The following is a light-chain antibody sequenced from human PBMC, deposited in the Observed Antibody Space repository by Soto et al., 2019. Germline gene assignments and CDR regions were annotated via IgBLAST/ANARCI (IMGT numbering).Light chain of an antibody. CDR1: QDISTG. CDR2: ETS. V-gene: IGKV1-13*02. J-gene: IGKJ4*01. CDR3: QQFSAYPLT. Sequence: AIQLTQSPSSLSASVGDRVTLTCRASQDISTGVAWYQQKPGQTPKLLIYETSNLARGVSLRFSGSGSGTQFTLSIGSVQPEDFATYHCQQFSAYPLTFGGGTKVDIK.